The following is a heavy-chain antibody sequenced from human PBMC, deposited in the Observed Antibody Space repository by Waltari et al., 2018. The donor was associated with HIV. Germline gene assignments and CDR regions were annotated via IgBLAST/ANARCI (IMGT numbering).Heavy chain of an antibody. V-gene: IGHV3-23*01. J-gene: IGHJ4*02. D-gene: IGHD3-3*01. CDR2: ISGSGADT. CDR1: GFTFNNFA. Sequence: EVQLLDSGGGLVQPGGSLRLSCAASGFTFNNFAMSWVRQAPGKRLEWVSVISGSGADTDYADSVKGRFTISRDNSKNTVYLQLNSLRVDDTAIYYCTKRPIFGAREAKEFDFWGQGTLVTVSS. CDR3: TKRPIFGAREAKEFDF.